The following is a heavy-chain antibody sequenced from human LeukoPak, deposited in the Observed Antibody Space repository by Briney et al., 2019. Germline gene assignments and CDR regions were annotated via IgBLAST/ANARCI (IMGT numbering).Heavy chain of an antibody. CDR2: ISSSSSYI. D-gene: IGHD3-22*01. CDR3: ARSKPLNYYDSSGYHY. Sequence: PGGSLRLSCAASGFTFSIYSMNWVRQAPGKGLEWVSSISSSSSYIYYADSVKGRFTISRDNAKNSLYLQMNSLRAEDTAVYYCARSKPLNYYDSSGYHYWGQGTLVTVSS. V-gene: IGHV3-21*01. J-gene: IGHJ4*02. CDR1: GFTFSIYS.